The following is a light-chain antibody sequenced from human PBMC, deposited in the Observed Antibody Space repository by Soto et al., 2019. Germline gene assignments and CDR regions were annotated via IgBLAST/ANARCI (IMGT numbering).Light chain of an antibody. CDR3: QHRSNCPLT. V-gene: IGKV3-11*01. J-gene: IGKJ4*01. Sequence: EIVLTQSPATLSLSPGERATLSCRASQSVSSYLAWYQQKPGQAPRLLIYDASNRATGIPARFSGSGSGTDFTLTISSLEPEDVAVYYCQHRSNCPLTFGGGTKVEIK. CDR1: QSVSSY. CDR2: DAS.